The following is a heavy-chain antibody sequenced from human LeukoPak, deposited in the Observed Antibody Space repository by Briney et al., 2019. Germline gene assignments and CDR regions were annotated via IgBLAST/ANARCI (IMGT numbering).Heavy chain of an antibody. V-gene: IGHV1-24*01. D-gene: IGHD3-10*01. CDR1: GYTLTELS. J-gene: IGHJ5*02. CDR3: ATVPHMVRGVIWFDP. Sequence: ASVKVSCKVSGYTLTELSMHLVRQAPGKGLEWMRGFDPEDGETIYAQKFQGRVTMTEDTSTDTAYMELSSLRSEDTAVYYCATVPHMVRGVIWFDPWGQGTLVTVSS. CDR2: FDPEDGET.